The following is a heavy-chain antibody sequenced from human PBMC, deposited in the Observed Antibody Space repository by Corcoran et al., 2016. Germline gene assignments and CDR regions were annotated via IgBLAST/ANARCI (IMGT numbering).Heavy chain of an antibody. CDR1: GYSFTSYW. Sequence: EVQLVQSGAEVKKPGESLKISCKGSGYSFTSYWIGWVRQMPGKGLEWMGIIYPGDSDTRYSPSFQGQVTISAAKSISTAYLQWSSLKASDTAMYYWARLGPGIVVVPAAIVSRPDYGMDVWGQGTTVTVSS. J-gene: IGHJ6*02. CDR2: IYPGDSDT. D-gene: IGHD2-2*01. CDR3: ARLGPGIVVVPAAIVSRPDYGMDV. V-gene: IGHV5-51*01.